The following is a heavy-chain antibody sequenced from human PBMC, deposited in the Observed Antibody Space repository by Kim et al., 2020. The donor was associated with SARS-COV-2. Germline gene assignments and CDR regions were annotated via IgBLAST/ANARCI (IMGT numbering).Heavy chain of an antibody. CDR1: GGSISSSSYY. J-gene: IGHJ4*02. CDR3: FTMVRGAYLPYYFDY. V-gene: IGHV4-39*01. D-gene: IGHD3-10*01. Sequence: SETLSLTCTVSGGSISSSSYYWGWIRQPPGKGLEWIGSIYYSGSTYYNPSLKSRVTISVDTSKNQFSLKLSSVTAADTAVYYCFTMVRGAYLPYYFDYWGQGTLVTVSS. CDR2: IYYSGST.